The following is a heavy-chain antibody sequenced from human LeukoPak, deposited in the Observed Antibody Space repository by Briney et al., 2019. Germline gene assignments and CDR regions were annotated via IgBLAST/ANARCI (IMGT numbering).Heavy chain of an antibody. V-gene: IGHV3-15*07. Sequence: PGGSLRLSCAASGFTFSNAWMNWVRQAPGKGLEWVGRIKSKTDGGTTDYAAPVKGRFTISRDDSKNTLYLQMNRLKTEDTAVYYCTTSAYDFWSGYYPLHYWGQGTLVTVSS. J-gene: IGHJ4*02. CDR2: IKSKTDGGTT. CDR1: GFTFSNAW. CDR3: TTSAYDFWSGYYPLHY. D-gene: IGHD3-3*01.